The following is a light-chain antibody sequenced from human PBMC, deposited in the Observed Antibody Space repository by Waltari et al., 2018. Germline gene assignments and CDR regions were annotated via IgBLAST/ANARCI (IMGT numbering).Light chain of an antibody. CDR1: QSVSSN. Sequence: EIVMTQSPATLSVSPGERATLSCRASQSVSSNLAWYQQKPGQAPGLLIYGASTRATGIPARFSGSGSGTEFTLTISSLQSEDFAVYYCQQYNNWPYRTFGQGTKVEIK. CDR2: GAS. V-gene: IGKV3-15*01. CDR3: QQYNNWPYRT. J-gene: IGKJ1*01.